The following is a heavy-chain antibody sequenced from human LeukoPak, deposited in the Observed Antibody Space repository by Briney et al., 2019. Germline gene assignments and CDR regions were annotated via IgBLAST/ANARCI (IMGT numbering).Heavy chain of an antibody. Sequence: GGSLTLSCAASGFTFSGYCRRWPRQAPGKGREWVTNIKQDGNEKYCEDSVKGRFTSSRDNAKNSLYLQMNRLRAEDTAVYYCARAGVGRHGIPGYFDYWGQGTLVTVSS. CDR2: IKQDGNEK. J-gene: IGHJ4*02. CDR3: ARAGVGRHGIPGYFDY. V-gene: IGHV3-7*01. D-gene: IGHD1-26*01. CDR1: GFTFSGYC.